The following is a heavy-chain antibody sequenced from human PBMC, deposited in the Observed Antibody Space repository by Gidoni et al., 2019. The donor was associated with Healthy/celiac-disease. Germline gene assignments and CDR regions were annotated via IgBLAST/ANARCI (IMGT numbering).Heavy chain of an antibody. CDR3: AGYDFWSGSTWYYMDV. CDR2: IYYSGST. CDR1: GGSIRSAGYY. J-gene: IGHJ6*03. Sequence: QVPLHASAPGLVMPSQTLSLTCTVSGGSIRSAGYYWSWIRQHPGKGLEWSGYIYYSGSTYYNPSIKSRVTISVDTSKNQFSLKLSSVTAADTAVYYCAGYDFWSGSTWYYMDVWGKGTTVTVSS. D-gene: IGHD3-3*01. V-gene: IGHV4-31*03.